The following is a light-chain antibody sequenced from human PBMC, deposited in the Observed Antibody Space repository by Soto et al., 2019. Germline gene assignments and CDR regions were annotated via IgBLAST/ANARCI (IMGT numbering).Light chain of an antibody. V-gene: IGLV2-8*01. CDR3: SSYASGNIYV. CDR1: SSDVGPYKY. CDR2: AVN. Sequence: QSALTQPPSASGSPGQSVTISCTGTSSDVGPYKYVSWYQQHPGKAPQLIIYAVNQRPSGVPDRFSGSKSGNTASLTVSGLQAEDEADYYCSSYASGNIYVFGTGTKLTVL. J-gene: IGLJ1*01.